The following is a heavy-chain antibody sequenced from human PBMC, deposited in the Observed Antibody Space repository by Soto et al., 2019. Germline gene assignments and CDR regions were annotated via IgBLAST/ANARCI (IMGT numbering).Heavy chain of an antibody. V-gene: IGHV4-30-4*01. CDR2: IYYSGST. J-gene: IGHJ3*01. CDR1: GGSISSGDYY. CDR3: ARLYPYYDILTGSQIYGFDF. D-gene: IGHD3-9*01. Sequence: SETLSLTCTVSGGSISSGDYYWSWIRQPPGKGLEWIGYIYYSGSTHYNPSLKSRVTISVDTSKNQFSLKLRSVTAADTALYYFARLYPYYDILTGSQIYGFDFWGQGTMVT.